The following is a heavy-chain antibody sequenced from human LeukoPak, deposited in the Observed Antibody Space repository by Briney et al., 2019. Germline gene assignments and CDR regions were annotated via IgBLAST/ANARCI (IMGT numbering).Heavy chain of an antibody. D-gene: IGHD1-7*01. CDR2: IYYSGST. CDR3: ARGSDNWNYYYFDY. V-gene: IGHV4-59*11. Sequence: PSETLSLTCNVSYYSISRGHYWGWIRQPPGKGLEWIGYIYYSGSTNYNPSLKSRVTISVDTSKNQFSLKLSSVTAADTAVYYCARGSDNWNYYYFDYWGQGTLVTVSS. J-gene: IGHJ4*02. CDR1: YYSISRGHY.